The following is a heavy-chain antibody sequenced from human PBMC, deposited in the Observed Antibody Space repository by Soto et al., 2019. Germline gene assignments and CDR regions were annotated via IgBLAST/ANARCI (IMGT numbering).Heavy chain of an antibody. CDR2: SNPNSGGT. CDR1: GYTFTGYY. Sequence: QVQLVQSGAEVKKPGASVKVSCKASGYTFTGYYMHWVRQAPGQGLEWMGWSNPNSGGTNYAQKFQGWVTRTRDTSSSTAYMELSRLRSDDTAVDYCARDGEASSGWYTWFDPWGQGTLVTVSS. D-gene: IGHD6-19*01. CDR3: ARDGEASSGWYTWFDP. V-gene: IGHV1-2*04. J-gene: IGHJ5*02.